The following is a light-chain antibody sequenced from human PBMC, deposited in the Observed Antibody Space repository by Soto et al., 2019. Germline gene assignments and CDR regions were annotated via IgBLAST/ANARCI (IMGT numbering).Light chain of an antibody. V-gene: IGKV1-39*01. CDR3: QRSYITPDI. CDR2: AAS. Sequence: DIQMTQSPSSLSASVGDRVTITCRASQSISSYLNWYQQKPGKAPKLLIYAASSLQSGVPSRFSGRGSGTDFTLTISSLHPEAFSIYYGQRSYITPDIFGQGTKLGIK. CDR1: QSISSY. J-gene: IGKJ2*01.